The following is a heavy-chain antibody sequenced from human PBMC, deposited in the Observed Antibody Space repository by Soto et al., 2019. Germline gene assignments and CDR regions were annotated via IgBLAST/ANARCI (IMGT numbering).Heavy chain of an antibody. D-gene: IGHD1-26*01. CDR3: ARDRGGSYYDFDY. CDR2: INSDGSST. Sequence: GGSLRLSCAASGFTFSSYWMHWVRQAPGKGLVWVSRINSDGSSTSYADSVKGRFTISRDNAKNTLYLQMNSLGAGDTAVYYCARDRGGSYYDFDYWGQGTLVTVSS. J-gene: IGHJ4*02. CDR1: GFTFSSYW. V-gene: IGHV3-74*01.